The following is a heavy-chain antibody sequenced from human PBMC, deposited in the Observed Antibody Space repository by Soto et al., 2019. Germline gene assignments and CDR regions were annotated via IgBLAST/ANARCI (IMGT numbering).Heavy chain of an antibody. CDR2: ISSSGSTI. CDR1: GFTFSDYY. Sequence: GGSLRLSCAASGFTFSDYYMSWIRQAPGKGLEWVSYISSSGSTIYYADSVKDRFTISRDNAKNSLYLQMNSLRAEDTAVYYCARGRAMVRVFYAFDIWGQGTMVTVSS. CDR3: ARGRAMVRVFYAFDI. V-gene: IGHV3-11*01. J-gene: IGHJ3*02. D-gene: IGHD3-10*01.